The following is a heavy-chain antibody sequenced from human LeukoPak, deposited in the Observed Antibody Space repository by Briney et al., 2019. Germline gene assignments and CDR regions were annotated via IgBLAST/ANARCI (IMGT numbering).Heavy chain of an antibody. CDR1: GFTFSSYS. J-gene: IGHJ4*02. CDR2: ISSSSYI. Sequence: TGGSLRLSCAASGFTFSSYSMNWVRQAPGKGLEWVSSISSSSYIYYADSVKGRFTISRDNAKNSLYLQMNSLRAEDTALYYCAKGTTRWGVLMVPLEYWGQGTLVTVSS. V-gene: IGHV3-21*04. CDR3: AKGTTRWGVLMVPLEY. D-gene: IGHD2-8*01.